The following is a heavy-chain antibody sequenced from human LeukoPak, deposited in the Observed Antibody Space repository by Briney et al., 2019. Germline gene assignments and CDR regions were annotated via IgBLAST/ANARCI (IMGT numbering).Heavy chain of an antibody. CDR2: TYYSGST. CDR1: GGSISRSSYY. J-gene: IGHJ4*02. D-gene: IGHD3-3*01. Sequence: SETLSLTCSVSGGSISRSSYYWTWIRQSPGRGLEWIGNTYYSGSTLYNPSLKSRVTISVDTSKNQFSLRLTSVTAADTAVYYCARPRGDLWSGYDYWGQGVLVTV. V-gene: IGHV4-39*01. CDR3: ARPRGDLWSGYDY.